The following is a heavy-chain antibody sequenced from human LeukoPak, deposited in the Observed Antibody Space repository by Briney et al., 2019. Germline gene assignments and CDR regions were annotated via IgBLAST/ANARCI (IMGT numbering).Heavy chain of an antibody. V-gene: IGHV4-31*03. Sequence: PSETLSLTCTVSGGSISSGGYYWSWIRQHPGKGLEWIGYIYYSGSTYYNPSLKSRVTISVDTSKNQFSLKLSSVTAADTAVYYCARAPNYYDSSGYFYYFDYWGQGTLVTVSS. D-gene: IGHD3-22*01. J-gene: IGHJ4*02. CDR1: GGSISSGGYY. CDR2: IYYSGST. CDR3: ARAPNYYDSSGYFYYFDY.